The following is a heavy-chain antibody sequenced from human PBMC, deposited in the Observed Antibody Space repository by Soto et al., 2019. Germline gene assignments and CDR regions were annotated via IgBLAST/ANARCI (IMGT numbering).Heavy chain of an antibody. CDR1: GFSVSSNY. CDR3: ARHRHPRGTVGATSPLDP. J-gene: IGHJ5*02. Sequence: GGSLRLSCAISGFSVSSNYLSWVRQAPGKGLEWVSVHYSGGSTYYADSVQGRFTISRDKSNNTLYLQMRRVRAKDTAVYFCARHRHPRGTVGATSPLDPWGQGTQVTVSS. CDR2: HYSGGST. D-gene: IGHD1-26*01. V-gene: IGHV3-53*01.